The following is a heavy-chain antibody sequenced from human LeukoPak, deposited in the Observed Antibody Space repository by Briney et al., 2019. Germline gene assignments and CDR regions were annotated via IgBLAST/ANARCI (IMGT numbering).Heavy chain of an antibody. D-gene: IGHD7-27*01. J-gene: IGHJ4*02. V-gene: IGHV1-2*02. Sequence: ASVKVSCEASGYIFTGYYMHWVRQAPGQGLEWMGWINPNSGGTNYAQKFQGRVTMTRDTSISTAYMELSRLRSDDTAVYYCARDRANWGFDYWGQGTLVTVSS. CDR1: GYIFTGYY. CDR3: ARDRANWGFDY. CDR2: INPNSGGT.